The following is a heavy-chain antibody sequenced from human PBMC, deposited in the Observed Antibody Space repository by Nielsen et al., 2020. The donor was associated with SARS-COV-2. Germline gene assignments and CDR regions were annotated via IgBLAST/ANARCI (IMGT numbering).Heavy chain of an antibody. D-gene: IGHD2-2*02. V-gene: IGHV3-49*03. Sequence: GESLKISCTSSGFTFGDYAMSWFRQAPGKGLEWVGLIRTKVSGGTTDYAASVKGRFAISRDDSKSIAYLQMNTLKTDDTALYYCRAYCTSTSCFTSLDFWGQGTLVTVSS. CDR2: IRTKVSGGTT. J-gene: IGHJ4*02. CDR1: GFTFGDYA. CDR3: RAYCTSTSCFTSLDF.